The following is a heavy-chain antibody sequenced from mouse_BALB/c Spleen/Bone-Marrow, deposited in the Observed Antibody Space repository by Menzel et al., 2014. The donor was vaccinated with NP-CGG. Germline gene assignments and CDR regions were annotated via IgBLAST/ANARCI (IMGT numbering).Heavy chain of an antibody. Sequence: EVKLMESGPELVKPGASVRMSCKASGYTFSSFVMHWVEQKPGQGLEWIGYISPYNDGTKYNEKFKGKATLTSYKSSSTAYMELSSLTSKNSTVYYCARSYDVLGGYYAMDYWGQGTSVTVSS. V-gene: IGHV1-14*01. CDR3: ARSYDVLGGYYAMDY. CDR1: GYTFSSFV. J-gene: IGHJ4*01. CDR2: ISPYNDGT. D-gene: IGHD2-3*01.